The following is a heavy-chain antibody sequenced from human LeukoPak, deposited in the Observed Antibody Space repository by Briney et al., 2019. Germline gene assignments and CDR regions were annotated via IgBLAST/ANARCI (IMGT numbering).Heavy chain of an antibody. CDR3: AKAIGMGSAGGFDY. CDR1: GFTFSSYA. V-gene: IGHV3-23*01. Sequence: GGSLRLSCAASGFTFSSYAMSWVRQAPGKGLEWVSAISGSGGSTYYADSVKDRFTISRDNSKNTLYLQMNSLRAEDTAVYYCAKAIGMGSAGGFDYWGQGTLVTVSS. CDR2: ISGSGGST. D-gene: IGHD3-16*02. J-gene: IGHJ4*02.